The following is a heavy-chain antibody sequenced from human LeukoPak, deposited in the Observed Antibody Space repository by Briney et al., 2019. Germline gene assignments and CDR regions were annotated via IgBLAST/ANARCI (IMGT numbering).Heavy chain of an antibody. V-gene: IGHV4-59*08. CDR3: ARQGVVPFDY. CDR1: GGPISSYY. D-gene: IGHD2-15*01. CDR2: IYYSGST. Sequence: PSETLSLTCTVSGGPISSYYWSWIRQPPGKGLEWIGYIYYSGSTNYNPSLKSRVTISVDTSKNQFSLKLSSVTAADTAVYYCARQGVVPFDYWGQGTLVTVSS. J-gene: IGHJ4*02.